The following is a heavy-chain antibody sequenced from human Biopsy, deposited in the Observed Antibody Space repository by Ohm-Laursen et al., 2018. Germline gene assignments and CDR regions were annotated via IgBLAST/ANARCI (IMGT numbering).Heavy chain of an antibody. CDR3: AKYDYSSSPRRYFDP. V-gene: IGHV3-23*01. D-gene: IGHD6-6*01. Sequence: SLRLSCSASGFTFTTYAMSWVRQAPGKGLEWVSTIGYSGDSTYYADSVKGRFTISRDNSKNTLSLQMNSLRAEDTAVYYCAKYDYSSSPRRYFDPWGQGTLVTVSS. J-gene: IGHJ5*02. CDR2: IGYSGDST. CDR1: GFTFTTYA.